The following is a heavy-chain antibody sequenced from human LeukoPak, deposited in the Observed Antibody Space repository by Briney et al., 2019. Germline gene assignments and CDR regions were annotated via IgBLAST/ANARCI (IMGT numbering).Heavy chain of an antibody. J-gene: IGHJ4*02. Sequence: GGSLRLSCAASGFTFSSYSMNWVRQAPGKGLEWVSSISTSSSYIHYADSVKGRFTISRDNAKNSLYLQMNSLRAEDTAVYYCARGPGGYHNTGGQGTLVTVSS. CDR1: GFTFSSYS. D-gene: IGHD5-12*01. V-gene: IGHV3-21*01. CDR3: ARGPGGYHNT. CDR2: ISTSSSYI.